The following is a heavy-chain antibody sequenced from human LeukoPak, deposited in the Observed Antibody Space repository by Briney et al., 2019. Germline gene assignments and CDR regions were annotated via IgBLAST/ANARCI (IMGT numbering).Heavy chain of an antibody. Sequence: PGRSLRLSCAASGFTFSSYGMHWVRQAPGKGLEWVAVIWYDGSNKYYADSVKGRFTISRDNSKNTLYLQMNSLRAEDTAVYYCARGYSGYDFGFDYWGQGTLVTVSS. D-gene: IGHD5-12*01. CDR3: ARGYSGYDFGFDY. V-gene: IGHV3-33*01. CDR2: IWYDGSNK. CDR1: GFTFSSYG. J-gene: IGHJ4*02.